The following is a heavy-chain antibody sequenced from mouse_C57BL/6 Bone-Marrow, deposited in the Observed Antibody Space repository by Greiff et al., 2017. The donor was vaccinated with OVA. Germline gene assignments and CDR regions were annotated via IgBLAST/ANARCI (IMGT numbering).Heavy chain of an antibody. CDR2: IYPGNSDT. Sequence: EVQLQQSGTVLARPGASVKMSCKTSGYTFTSYWMHWVKQRPGQGLEWIGAIYPGNSDTSYNQKFKGKAKLTAVTSASTAYMELSSLTNEDSAVYYCTRDLIYDGYYWFAYWGQGTLVTVSA. CDR1: GYTFTSYW. J-gene: IGHJ3*01. CDR3: TRDLIYDGYYWFAY. D-gene: IGHD2-3*01. V-gene: IGHV1-5*01.